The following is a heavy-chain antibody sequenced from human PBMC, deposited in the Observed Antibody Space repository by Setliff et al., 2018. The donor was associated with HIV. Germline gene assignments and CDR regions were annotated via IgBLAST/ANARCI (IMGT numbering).Heavy chain of an antibody. V-gene: IGHV1-69*13. J-gene: IGHJ6*03. D-gene: IGHD3-10*01. CDR1: VGTFSRNP. Sequence: ASVKVSCKASVGTFSRNPISWVRQAPGQGLEWMGGITPIFGTTKYAQKFQGRVTITADESRTTAYLDLNSLRSEETAVYYCATAGEMATIGYSYYYMGVWGKGTTVTVSS. CDR3: ATAGEMATIGYSYYYMGV. CDR2: ITPIFGTT.